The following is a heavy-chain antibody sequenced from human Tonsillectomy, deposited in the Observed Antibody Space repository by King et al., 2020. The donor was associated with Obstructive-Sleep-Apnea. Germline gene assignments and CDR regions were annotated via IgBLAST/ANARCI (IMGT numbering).Heavy chain of an antibody. V-gene: IGHV3-30*04. Sequence: VQLVESGGGVVQPGRSLRLSCAASVFTFCNYAMHWVRQAPGNGLEWGAVTSYDGGDKYYAESVKGRFTISRDNSKNTLYLQMSSLRADDTAVYYCARDRGYGSGSFYFDYWGQGTLVTVSS. CDR1: VFTFCNYA. CDR3: ARDRGYGSGSFYFDY. J-gene: IGHJ4*02. CDR2: TSYDGGDK. D-gene: IGHD3-10*01.